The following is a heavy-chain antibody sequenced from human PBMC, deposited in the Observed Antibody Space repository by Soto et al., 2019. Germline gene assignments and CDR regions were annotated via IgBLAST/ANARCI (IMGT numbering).Heavy chain of an antibody. Sequence: SATRSLTCAVYGGTFSAYYWSWIRQPPGKGLEWIGETICSRRTNYNPSLRRRVSFSVHTSRSRFSLNLCSVTAAHSALYYFARKHLRLPLCCDSWSQGTFVTVS. J-gene: IGHJ4*02. V-gene: IGHV4-34*12. CDR3: ARKHLRLPLCCDS. CDR2: TICSRRT. D-gene: IGHD5-12*01. CDR1: GGTFSAYY.